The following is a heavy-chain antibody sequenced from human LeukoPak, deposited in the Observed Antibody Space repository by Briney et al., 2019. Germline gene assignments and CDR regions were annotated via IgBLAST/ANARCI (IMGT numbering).Heavy chain of an antibody. V-gene: IGHV3-13*01. CDR1: GFTFSSYD. D-gene: IGHD6-13*01. CDR2: IGTAGDT. CDR3: ARVAAPGKGFDH. J-gene: IGHJ4*02. Sequence: PGGSLRLSCTASGFTFSSYDMHWVRQGTGKGLEWVSAIGTAGDTYYGGSVKGRFTISRENAKNSLYLQMNSLRAGDTAVYYCARVAAPGKGFDHWGQGTLVTVS.